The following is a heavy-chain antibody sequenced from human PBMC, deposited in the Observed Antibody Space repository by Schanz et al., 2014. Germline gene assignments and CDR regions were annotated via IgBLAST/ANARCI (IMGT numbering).Heavy chain of an antibody. J-gene: IGHJ2*01. V-gene: IGHV1-18*01. D-gene: IGHD3-16*01. CDR3: VRVPSRDVSFDL. CDR1: GYTFSSYG. Sequence: QGQLVQSGPEVKEPGASVKVSCKASGYTFSSYGITWVRQAPGQGLEWMGWINGYNGHTLYAQKFQGRVTMTTDTSANTAYMELRSLRSDDTAHYYCVRVPSRDVSFDLWGRGTMVTVSS. CDR2: INGYNGHT.